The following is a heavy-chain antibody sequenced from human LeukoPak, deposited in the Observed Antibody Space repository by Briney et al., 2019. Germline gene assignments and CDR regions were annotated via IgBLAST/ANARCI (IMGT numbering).Heavy chain of an antibody. CDR3: AKDGGYSSGWTPFDY. CDR1: GFTFSSYA. V-gene: IGHV3-23*01. D-gene: IGHD6-19*01. CDR2: ISGSGGST. J-gene: IGHJ4*02. Sequence: PGGSLRLSCAASGFTFSSYAMSWVRQAPGKGLEWVSAISGSGGSTYYADSVKGRFTISRGNSKNTPYLQMNSLRAEDTAVYYCAKDGGYSSGWTPFDYWGQGTLVTVSS.